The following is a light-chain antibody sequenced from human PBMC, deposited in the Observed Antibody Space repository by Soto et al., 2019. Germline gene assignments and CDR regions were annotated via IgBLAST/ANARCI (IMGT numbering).Light chain of an antibody. CDR1: QSVSSSY. J-gene: IGKJ3*01. CDR2: GAS. CDR3: QQYVSSPFT. Sequence: EHVLTQSPGTLSLSPGARATLSCRASQSVSSSYLAWYQQKPGQAPRLIIYGASSRATGIPDRFSAIASGTDCTITIRRLEPEDGAVYDCQQYVSSPFTFGPGTKVDIK. V-gene: IGKV3-20*01.